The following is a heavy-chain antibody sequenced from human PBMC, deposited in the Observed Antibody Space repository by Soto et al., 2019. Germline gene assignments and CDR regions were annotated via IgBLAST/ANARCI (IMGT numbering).Heavy chain of an antibody. J-gene: IGHJ5*02. V-gene: IGHV3-7*01. Sequence: EVQLVESGGGLVQPGGSLRLSCAASEFTFSSYWMNWVRQAPGKGLEWVANIKEDGSEKYYVDSVKGRFTISRDNAKNSLYVQMTSLKAEDAAVYYCARASRRGYSGYALDLWGQGTLGDVSS. CDR3: ARASRRGYSGYALDL. CDR2: IKEDGSEK. D-gene: IGHD5-12*01. CDR1: EFTFSSYW.